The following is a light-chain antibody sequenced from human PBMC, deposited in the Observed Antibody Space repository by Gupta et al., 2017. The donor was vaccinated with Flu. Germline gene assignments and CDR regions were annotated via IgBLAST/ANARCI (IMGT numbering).Light chain of an antibody. Sequence: DIVMTQTPLSLPVTPGQPASISCKSSQSLLHSDGKTYLYWYLQKPGQPPQLLIYEGSNRCSAVLDRLSGSGSGTDFTLKIIRVVAEDVGVYYCSQSLQLPQTFGQGTRLEIK. V-gene: IGKV2D-29*01. CDR2: EGS. CDR1: QSLLHSDGKTY. J-gene: IGKJ5*01. CDR3: SQSLQLPQT.